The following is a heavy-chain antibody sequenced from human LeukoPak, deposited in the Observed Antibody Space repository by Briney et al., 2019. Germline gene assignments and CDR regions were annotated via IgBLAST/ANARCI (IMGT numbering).Heavy chain of an antibody. J-gene: IGHJ4*02. CDR1: GGTFSSYA. Sequence: SVKVSCKASGGTFSSYAISWVRQAPGQGLEWMGGIIPIFGTANYAQKFQGRVTITADESTSTAYMELSSLRSEDTAVYYCARATQGNYYDSRWEFDYWGQGTLVTVSS. D-gene: IGHD3-22*01. V-gene: IGHV1-69*13. CDR3: ARATQGNYYDSRWEFDY. CDR2: IIPIFGTA.